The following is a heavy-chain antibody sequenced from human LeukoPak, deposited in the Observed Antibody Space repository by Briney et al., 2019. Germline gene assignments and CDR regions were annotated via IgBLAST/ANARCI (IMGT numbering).Heavy chain of an antibody. Sequence: ASVTVSFKASGYTFTIYGISWVRQAPGQGLEWMGWISAYNGNTNYAQKLQGRVTMTTDTSTSTAYMELRSLRSDDTAVYYCARDLYRRGYSYGYQFDYWGQGTLVTVSS. V-gene: IGHV1-18*01. CDR2: ISAYNGNT. CDR1: GYTFTIYG. J-gene: IGHJ4*02. D-gene: IGHD5-18*01. CDR3: ARDLYRRGYSYGYQFDY.